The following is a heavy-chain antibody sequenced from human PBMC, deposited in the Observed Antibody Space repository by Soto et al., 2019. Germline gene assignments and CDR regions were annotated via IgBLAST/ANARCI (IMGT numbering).Heavy chain of an antibody. J-gene: IGHJ6*02. D-gene: IGHD3-3*01. CDR2: IIPIFGTA. CDR3: ARDSLGGYDFWSGPEVVYYGMDV. V-gene: IGHV1-69*01. CDR1: GGTFSSYA. Sequence: QVQLVQSGAEVKKPGSSVKVSCKASGGTFSSYAISWVRQAPGQGLEWMGGIIPIFGTANYAQKFQGRVTITADESTSTAYMELSSLRSEDTAVYYCARDSLGGYDFWSGPEVVYYGMDVWGQGTTVTVSS.